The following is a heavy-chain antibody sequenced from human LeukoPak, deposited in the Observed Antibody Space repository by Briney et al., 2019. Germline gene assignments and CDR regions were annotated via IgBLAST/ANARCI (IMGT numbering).Heavy chain of an antibody. CDR3: ARDFAEMATSN. CDR2: INSDGSIT. Sequence: PGGSLRLSCAASGFTFSTYWVHWVRQAPGEGLVWVSRINSDGSITDYADSVKGRFTISRDNAKNSLYLQMNSLRAEDTAVYYCARDFAEMATSNWGQGTLVTVSS. J-gene: IGHJ4*02. CDR1: GFTFSTYW. D-gene: IGHD5-24*01. V-gene: IGHV3-74*01.